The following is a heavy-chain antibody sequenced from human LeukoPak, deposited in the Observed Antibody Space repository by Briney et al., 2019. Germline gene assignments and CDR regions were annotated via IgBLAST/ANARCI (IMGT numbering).Heavy chain of an antibody. J-gene: IGHJ4*02. CDR2: INHSGST. CDR3: AGNYYDSRGDY. Sequence: SETLSLTCAVYGGSFSGYYWSWIRQPPGKGLEWIGEINHSGSTNYNPSLKSRVTISVDTSKNQFSLKLSSVTAADTAVYYCAGNYYDSRGDYWGQGTLVTVSS. D-gene: IGHD3-22*01. CDR1: GGSFSGYY. V-gene: IGHV4-34*01.